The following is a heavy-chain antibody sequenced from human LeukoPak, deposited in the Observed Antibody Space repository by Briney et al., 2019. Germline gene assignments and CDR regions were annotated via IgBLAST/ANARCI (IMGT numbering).Heavy chain of an antibody. CDR3: ARKSIVALFDF. CDR2: INPNDGRT. Sequence: ASVKISCKASGYTFTCYHIQWVRQAPGQGLEWVGIINPNDGRTRYAQKFQGRVTMTRGMSTSAVYMELSSLKSDDTAVYYCARKSIVALFDFWGQGTLVTVSS. CDR1: GYTFTCYH. V-gene: IGHV1-46*01. J-gene: IGHJ4*02. D-gene: IGHD2-15*01.